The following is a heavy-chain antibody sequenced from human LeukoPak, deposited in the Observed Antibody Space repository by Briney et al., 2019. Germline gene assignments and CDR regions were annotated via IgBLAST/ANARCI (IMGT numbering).Heavy chain of an antibody. J-gene: IGHJ4*01. CDR3: ARDRAYSYGLYYFDY. Sequence: GRSLRLSCAASGFTFSSYAMHWVRQAPGKGLEWVAVISYDGSNKYYADSVKGRFTISRDNSKNTLYLQMNSLRAEDTAVYYCARDRAYSYGLYYFDYWGHGTLVTVSS. V-gene: IGHV3-30*04. CDR1: GFTFSSYA. D-gene: IGHD5-18*01. CDR2: ISYDGSNK.